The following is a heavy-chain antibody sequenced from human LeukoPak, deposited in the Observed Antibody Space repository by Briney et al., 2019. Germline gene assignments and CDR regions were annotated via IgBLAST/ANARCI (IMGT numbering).Heavy chain of an antibody. V-gene: IGHV3-53*01. D-gene: IGHD3-22*01. CDR2: IYSGGDT. CDR1: GFIVSDID. J-gene: IGHJ4*02. Sequence: GGSLRLSCAASGFIVSDIDLSWVRQAPGKGLEWVSIIYSGGDTHHADSVKGRFTISRDNYKNTLYLQMKSLRADDTAVYYCARGCYYERSGSCPFDYWGQGTLSPSPQ. CDR3: ARGCYYERSGSCPFDY.